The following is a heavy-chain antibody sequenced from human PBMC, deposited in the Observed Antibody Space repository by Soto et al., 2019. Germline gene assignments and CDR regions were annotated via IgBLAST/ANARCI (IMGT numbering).Heavy chain of an antibody. V-gene: IGHV3-7*01. CDR3: ARDIAVVPRGWFDP. CDR1: GFTFSSYW. D-gene: IGHD6-19*01. J-gene: IGHJ5*02. CDR2: IKQDGSEK. Sequence: GGSLRLSCAASGFTFSSYWMIWVRQAPGKGLEWVANIKQDGSEKYYVDSVKGRFTISRDNAKNSLYLQMNSPRAEDTAVYYCARDIAVVPRGWFDPWGQGTLVTVSS.